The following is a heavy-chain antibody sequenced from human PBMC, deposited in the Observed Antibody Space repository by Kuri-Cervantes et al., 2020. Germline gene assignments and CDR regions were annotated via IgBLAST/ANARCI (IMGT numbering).Heavy chain of an antibody. CDR2: ISYDGSNK. Sequence: GESLKISCAASGFTFSSYAMHWVRQAPGKGLEWVAVISYDGSNKYYADSVKGRFTISRDNSKNTLYLQMNSLRAEDTAVCYCARAHYYDSSGYTHDYWGQGTLVTVSS. CDR3: ARAHYYDSSGYTHDY. CDR1: GFTFSSYA. J-gene: IGHJ4*02. V-gene: IGHV3-30-3*01. D-gene: IGHD3-22*01.